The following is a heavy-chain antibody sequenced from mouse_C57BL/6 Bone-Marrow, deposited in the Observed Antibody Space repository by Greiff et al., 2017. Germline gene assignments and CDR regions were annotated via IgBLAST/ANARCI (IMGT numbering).Heavy chain of an antibody. CDR3: ARGGSSYDPYWYFDV. CDR1: GYSFTGYY. D-gene: IGHD1-1*01. V-gene: IGHV1-42*01. Sequence: EVQGVESGPELVKPGASVKISCKASGYSFTGYYMNWVKQSPEKSLEWIGEINPSTGGTTYNQKFKAKATLTVDKSSSTAYMQLKSLTSEDSAVYYCARGGSSYDPYWYFDVWGTGTTVTVSS. CDR2: INPSTGGT. J-gene: IGHJ1*03.